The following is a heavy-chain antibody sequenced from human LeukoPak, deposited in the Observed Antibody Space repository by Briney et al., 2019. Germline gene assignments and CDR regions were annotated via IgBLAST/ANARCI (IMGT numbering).Heavy chain of an antibody. D-gene: IGHD4-17*01. CDR1: GFIFSTYG. J-gene: IGHJ3*02. CDR3: AKVMTTVTYDAFDI. V-gene: IGHV3-30*18. CDR2: ISHDGSNR. Sequence: PGGSLRLSCAASGFIFSTYGMHWVRQAPGKGLEWVAVISHDGSNRYYADSVKSRFTISRDNSKNTLYLQMNSLRAEDAAVYYCAKVMTTVTYDAFDIWGQGTMVTVSS.